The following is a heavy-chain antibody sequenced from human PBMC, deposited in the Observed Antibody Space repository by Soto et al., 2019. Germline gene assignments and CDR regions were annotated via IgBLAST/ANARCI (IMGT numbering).Heavy chain of an antibody. CDR3: ARGSLGGGRWFDP. V-gene: IGHV4-4*02. CDR2: IYHSGST. Sequence: QVQLQESGPGLVKPSGTLSLTCAVSGGSISSSNWWSWVRQPPGKGLEWIGEIYHSGSTNYNPSRKTRAVISVAKSTTQFSLQLSPVTAADTAVYSCARGSLGGGRWFDPWGQGTLVTVSS. D-gene: IGHD3-16*01. CDR1: GGSISSSNW. J-gene: IGHJ5*02.